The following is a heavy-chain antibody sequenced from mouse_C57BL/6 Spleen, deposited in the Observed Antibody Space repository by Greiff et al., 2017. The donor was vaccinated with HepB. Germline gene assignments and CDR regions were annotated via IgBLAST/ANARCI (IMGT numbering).Heavy chain of an antibody. CDR2: ISDGGSYT. CDR1: GFTFSSYA. CDR3: ARRYYGSGYFDV. D-gene: IGHD1-1*01. Sequence: VQLKESGGGLVKPGGSLKLSCAASGFTFSSYAMSWVRQTPEKRLEWVATISDGGSYTYYPDNVKGRFTISRDNAKNNLYLQMSHLKSEDTAVYDCARRYYGSGYFDVWGTGTTVTVSS. J-gene: IGHJ1*03. V-gene: IGHV5-4*03.